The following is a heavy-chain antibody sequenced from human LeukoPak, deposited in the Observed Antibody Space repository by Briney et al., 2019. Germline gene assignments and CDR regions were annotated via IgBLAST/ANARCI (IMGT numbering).Heavy chain of an antibody. CDR2: IYYSGST. CDR3: ATLGYCSAGSC. D-gene: IGHD2-15*01. V-gene: IGHV4-59*08. Sequence: SETLSLTCTVSGASISSYYWSWIRQPPGKGLEWIGYIYYSGSTNYNPSLKSRVTISVDTSKNQFSLKLSSVTAADTAVYCCATLGYCSAGSCWGQGTMVTVSS. J-gene: IGHJ3*01. CDR1: GASISSYY.